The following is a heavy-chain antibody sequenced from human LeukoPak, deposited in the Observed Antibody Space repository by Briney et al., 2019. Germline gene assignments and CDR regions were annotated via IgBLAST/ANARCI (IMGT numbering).Heavy chain of an antibody. Sequence: PGGSLRLSCAASGFTFSSYEMNWVRQAPGKGLEWVSYISSSGSTIYYADSVKGRFTISRDNSKNTLYLQMNSLSAEDTAVYYCAKGSKEVLFTRDHYMDVWGKGTAVTISS. J-gene: IGHJ6*03. D-gene: IGHD3-3*01. CDR3: AKGSKEVLFTRDHYMDV. V-gene: IGHV3-48*03. CDR1: GFTFSSYE. CDR2: ISSSGSTI.